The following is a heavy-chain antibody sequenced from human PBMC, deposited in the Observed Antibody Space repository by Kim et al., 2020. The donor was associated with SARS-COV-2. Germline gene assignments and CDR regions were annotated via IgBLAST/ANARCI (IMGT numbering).Heavy chain of an antibody. Sequence: NYAQKRKGRVTMTTDTSTSTAYMELRSLRSDDTAVYYCATADIVATILSYWGQGTLVTVSS. V-gene: IGHV1-18*01. J-gene: IGHJ4*02. D-gene: IGHD5-12*01. CDR3: ATADIVATILSY.